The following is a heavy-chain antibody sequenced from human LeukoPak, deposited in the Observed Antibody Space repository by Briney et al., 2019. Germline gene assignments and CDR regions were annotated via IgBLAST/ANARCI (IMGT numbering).Heavy chain of an antibody. V-gene: IGHV4-59*01. CDR1: GGSISSYY. CDR3: ARSLWNDFDAFDI. J-gene: IGHJ3*02. D-gene: IGHD1-1*01. Sequence: SETLSLTCTVSGGSISSYYWSWIRQPPGKGLEWIGYIYYSGSTNYNPSLKSRVTISVDTSKNQFSLKLSSVTAADTAVYYCARSLWNDFDAFDIWGQGTMVTASS. CDR2: IYYSGST.